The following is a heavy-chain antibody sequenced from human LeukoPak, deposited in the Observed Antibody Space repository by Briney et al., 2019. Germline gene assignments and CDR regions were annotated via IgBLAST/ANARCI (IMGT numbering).Heavy chain of an antibody. CDR2: ISGSGGST. V-gene: IGHV3-23*01. CDR3: AKGLVATTNYYFDY. J-gene: IGHJ4*02. D-gene: IGHD5-12*01. CDR1: GFTFSSYA. Sequence: GGSLRLSCAASGFTFSSYATSWVRQAPGKGLEWVSAISGSGGSTYYADSVKGRFTISRDNSKNMLYLQMNSLRAEDTALYYCAKGLVATTNYYFDYWGQGTLVTVSS.